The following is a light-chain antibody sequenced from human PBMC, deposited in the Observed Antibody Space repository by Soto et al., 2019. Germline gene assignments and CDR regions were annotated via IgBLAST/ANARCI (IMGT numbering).Light chain of an antibody. CDR3: LHDYKYPRT. V-gene: IGKV1-6*01. CDR1: QDIRND. Sequence: AIQMTQSPSSLSATVGDRFTITGRTSQDIRNDLGRYQQKPGKAPKLLIYAASSLQSGVPSMISGSGSGPDFTLTISRLQPENFANYYCLHDYKYPRTCGQGTKVEV. J-gene: IGKJ1*01. CDR2: AAS.